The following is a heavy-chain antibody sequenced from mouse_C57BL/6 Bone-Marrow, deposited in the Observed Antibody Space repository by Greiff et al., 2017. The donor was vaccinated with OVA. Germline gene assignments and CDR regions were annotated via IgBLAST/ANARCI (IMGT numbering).Heavy chain of an antibody. Sequence: DVQLQESGPGLVKPSQSLSLTCSVTGYSITSGYYWNWIRQFPGNKLEWMGYISYDGSNNYNPSLKNRISITRDTSKNQFFLKLNSVTTEDTATYYCAPSYYGSSYLAWFAYWGQGTLVTVSA. V-gene: IGHV3-6*01. CDR1: GYSITSGYY. CDR2: ISYDGSN. D-gene: IGHD1-1*01. CDR3: APSYYGSSYLAWFAY. J-gene: IGHJ3*01.